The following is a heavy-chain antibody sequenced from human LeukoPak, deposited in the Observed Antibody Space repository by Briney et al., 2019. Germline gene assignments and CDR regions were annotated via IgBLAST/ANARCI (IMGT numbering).Heavy chain of an antibody. CDR3: ARALDSSSSRSQAFEE. CDR1: GFTFSNYW. V-gene: IGHV3-7*01. D-gene: IGHD2-2*01. CDR2: IKQDESEK. J-gene: IGHJ4*02. Sequence: GGSLRLSCSASGFTFSNYWMSWVRQAPGKWLEWVANIKQDESEKYYVDSVKGRFTISRDNAKSSLYLQMNSLRAQDTAVYYCARALDSSSSRSQAFEEWGQGTLVTVSS.